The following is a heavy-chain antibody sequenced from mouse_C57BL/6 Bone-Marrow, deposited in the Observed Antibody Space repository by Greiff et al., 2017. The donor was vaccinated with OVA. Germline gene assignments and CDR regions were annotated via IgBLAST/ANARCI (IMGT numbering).Heavy chain of an antibody. Sequence: VQLQQSGAELVRPGTSVKVSCKASGYAFNNYLIDWVKQRPGQGLEWIGVINPGSGGTNYNEKFKGKATLTADKSSSTAYMQLSSLTSEDSAVYFFARDYYGSSYWYFDVWGRGTTVTVSS. V-gene: IGHV1-54*01. CDR1: GYAFNNYL. CDR2: INPGSGGT. D-gene: IGHD1-1*01. CDR3: ARDYYGSSYWYFDV. J-gene: IGHJ1*03.